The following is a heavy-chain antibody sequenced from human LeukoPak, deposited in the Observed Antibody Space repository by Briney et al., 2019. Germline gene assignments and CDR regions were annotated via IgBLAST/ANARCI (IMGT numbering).Heavy chain of an antibody. D-gene: IGHD2-2*01. CDR2: INPNSGGT. J-gene: IGHJ4*02. Sequence: ASVKVSCKASGYTFTCYYMHWVRQAPGQGLEWMGWINPNSGGTNYAQKFQGWVTMTRDTSISTAYMELSRLRSDDTAVYYCARDPTASIVVVPAAIFDYWSQGTLVTVSS. V-gene: IGHV1-2*04. CDR1: GYTFTCYY. CDR3: ARDPTASIVVVPAAIFDY.